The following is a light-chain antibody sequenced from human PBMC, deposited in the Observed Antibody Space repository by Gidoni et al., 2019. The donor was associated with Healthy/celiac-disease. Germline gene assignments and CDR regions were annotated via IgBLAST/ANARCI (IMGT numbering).Light chain of an antibody. CDR2: DAS. Sequence: EIVLTQSPATLSLSPGDRATLSCRASQSVSSYLAWYQQKPGQAPRLLIYDASNRATGSPARFSGSGSGTDFTLTISSLEPEDFAVYYCQQRSNFGPGTKVDIK. CDR3: QQRSN. CDR1: QSVSSY. J-gene: IGKJ3*01. V-gene: IGKV3-11*01.